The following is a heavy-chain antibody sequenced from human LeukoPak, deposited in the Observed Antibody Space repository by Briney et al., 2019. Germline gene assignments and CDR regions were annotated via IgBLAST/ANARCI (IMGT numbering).Heavy chain of an antibody. Sequence: ASVKVSCKASGGTFSSYAISWVRQAPGQGLEWMGGITPIFGTANYAQKFQGRVTITTDESTSTAYMELSSLRSEDTAVYYCARSTEYYFDYWGQGTLVTVSS. V-gene: IGHV1-69*05. D-gene: IGHD3-10*01. CDR3: ARSTEYYFDY. J-gene: IGHJ4*02. CDR1: GGTFSSYA. CDR2: ITPIFGTA.